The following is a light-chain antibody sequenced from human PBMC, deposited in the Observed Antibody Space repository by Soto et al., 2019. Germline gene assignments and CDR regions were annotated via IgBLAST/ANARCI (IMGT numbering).Light chain of an antibody. CDR2: SNN. CDR3: AAWGHSLNAPV. CDR1: SSNIGSNT. Sequence: QSVLTQPPSASGTPGQRVTISCSGSSSNIGSNTVNWYQQLPGTAPKLLIYSNNQRPSGVPDRFSGSKSGTSASLAISGLQSDDDADYYCAAWGHSLNAPVFRAGTKLTVL. V-gene: IGLV1-44*01. J-gene: IGLJ2*01.